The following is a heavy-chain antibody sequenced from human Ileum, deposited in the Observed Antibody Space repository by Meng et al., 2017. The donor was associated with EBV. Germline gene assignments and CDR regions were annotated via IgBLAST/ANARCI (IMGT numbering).Heavy chain of an antibody. CDR3: ARESYSDSSGYYSLDY. Sequence: QVRLQEPGPGLVKPSGPLSLTCAVSGGSISSSNWWSWVRQAPGKGLEWIGEIHHTESTNYNPSLKSRVTISVDKSKNQFSLKLSSVTAADTAVYYCARESYSDSSGYYSLDYWGQGSLVTVSS. CDR1: GGSISSSNW. CDR2: IHHTEST. J-gene: IGHJ4*02. V-gene: IGHV4-4*02. D-gene: IGHD3-22*01.